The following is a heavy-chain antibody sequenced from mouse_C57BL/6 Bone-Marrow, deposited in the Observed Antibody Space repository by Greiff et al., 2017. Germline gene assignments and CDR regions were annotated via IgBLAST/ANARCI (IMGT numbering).Heavy chain of an antibody. V-gene: IGHV1-55*01. CDR1: GYTFTSYW. J-gene: IGHJ3*01. CDR2: IYPGSGST. Sequence: VQLQQSGAELVKPGASVKMSCKASGYTFTSYWINWVKQRPGQGLEWIGDIYPGSGSTNYNEKFKSKATLTVDTSSSTAYMQLSSLASEDSAIYYCAGWATGTRFADWGQGTLVTVSA. CDR3: AGWATGTRFAD. D-gene: IGHD4-1*02.